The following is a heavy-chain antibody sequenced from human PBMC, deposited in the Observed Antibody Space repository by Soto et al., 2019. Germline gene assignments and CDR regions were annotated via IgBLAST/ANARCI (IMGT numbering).Heavy chain of an antibody. CDR3: ARGFQSSFGY. J-gene: IGHJ4*02. D-gene: IGHD2-21*01. CDR1: RVIVSNTY. Sequence: LSREGSRVIVSNTYMSWVRQAPGKGLEWVSVIYSGGSTYYADSVKGGFTISRDSSKNTLYLQMNSLRAEDTDVYYCARGFQSSFGYWGRGTLVTVSS. V-gene: IGHV3-53*01. CDR2: IYSGGST.